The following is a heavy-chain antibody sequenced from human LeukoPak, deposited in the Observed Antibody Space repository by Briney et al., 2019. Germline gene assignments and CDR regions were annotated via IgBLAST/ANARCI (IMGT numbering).Heavy chain of an antibody. J-gene: IGHJ6*02. CDR1: GGSISSSNW. Sequence: SGTLSLTCAVSGGSISSSNWWSWVRQPPGKGLEWIGEIDHSGSTNYNPSLKSRVTISVDTSKNQFSLKLSSVTAADTAVYYCARVMDFWSGLYYYYGMDVCGQGTTVTVSS. CDR3: ARVMDFWSGLYYYYGMDV. CDR2: IDHSGST. V-gene: IGHV4-4*02. D-gene: IGHD3-3*01.